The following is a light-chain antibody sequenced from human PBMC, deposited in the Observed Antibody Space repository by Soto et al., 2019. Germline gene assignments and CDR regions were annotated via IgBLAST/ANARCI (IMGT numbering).Light chain of an antibody. CDR3: SSYTTSNTRQIV. V-gene: IGLV2-14*01. CDR1: SSDVGGYNY. J-gene: IGLJ1*01. CDR2: DVS. Sequence: QSVLTRRASVSGTPGQSMSRSCTGTSSDVGGYNYVSWYQQHPGKAPKFMIYDVSNRPSGVSNRFSGSKSGNTASLTISGLQAEDEADYYCSSYTTSNTRQIVFGTGTKVTVL.